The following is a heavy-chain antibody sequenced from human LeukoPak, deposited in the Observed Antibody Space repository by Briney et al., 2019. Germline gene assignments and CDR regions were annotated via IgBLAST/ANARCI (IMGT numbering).Heavy chain of an antibody. D-gene: IGHD6-13*01. CDR1: GFTFGDYA. CDR3: TRERIGDTGAAAGTILPLGADNWFDP. Sequence: PGGSLRLSCTASGFTFGDYAMSWFRQAPGKGLEWVGFIRSKAYGGTTEYAASVKGRFTISRDDSKSIAYLQMNSLKTEDTAVYYCTRERIGDTGAAAGTILPLGADNWFDPWGQGTLVTVSS. J-gene: IGHJ5*02. CDR2: IRSKAYGGTT. V-gene: IGHV3-49*03.